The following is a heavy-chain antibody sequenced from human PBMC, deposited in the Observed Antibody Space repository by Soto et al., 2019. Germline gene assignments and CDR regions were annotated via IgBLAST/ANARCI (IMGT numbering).Heavy chain of an antibody. CDR2: IYYSGST. CDR1: GGSISSGGYY. Sequence: SETLSLTCTVSGGSISSGGYYWSWIRQHPGKGLEWIGYIYYSGSTYYNPPLKSRVTISVDTSKNQFSLKLSSVAAADTAVYYCARGNAYYYDSSGYPGSDAFDIWGQGTMVTVSS. D-gene: IGHD3-22*01. V-gene: IGHV4-31*03. CDR3: ARGNAYYYDSSGYPGSDAFDI. J-gene: IGHJ3*02.